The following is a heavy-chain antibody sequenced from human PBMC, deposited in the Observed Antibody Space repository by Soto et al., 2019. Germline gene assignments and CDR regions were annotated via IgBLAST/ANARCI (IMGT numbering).Heavy chain of an antibody. CDR3: ASTVAKYYYYSMDV. CDR2: IIPIFGTA. D-gene: IGHD4-17*01. CDR1: GGTFSSYA. J-gene: IGHJ6*02. Sequence: QVQLVQSGAEVKKPGSSVKVSCKASGGTFSSYAISWVRQAPGQGLEWLGGIIPIFGTANYAQKFQGRVTITANDSTGTANTELGSLRSEDTAVYYCASTVAKYYYYSMDVWGQGTTVTVAS. V-gene: IGHV1-69*12.